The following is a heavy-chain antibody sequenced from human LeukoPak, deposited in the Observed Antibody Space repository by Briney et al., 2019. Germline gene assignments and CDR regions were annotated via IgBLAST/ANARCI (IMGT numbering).Heavy chain of an antibody. Sequence: GGSLRLSCAASGFTFSSYSMNWVRHAPGQGLEWVSSVSSSSSYIYYADSVKGRFTISRDNAKNSLYLQMNSLRAEGTAVYYCARVGCSGGSCYHDAFDIWGQGTMVTVSS. CDR1: GFTFSSYS. V-gene: IGHV3-21*01. CDR2: VSSSSSYI. CDR3: ARVGCSGGSCYHDAFDI. D-gene: IGHD2-15*01. J-gene: IGHJ3*02.